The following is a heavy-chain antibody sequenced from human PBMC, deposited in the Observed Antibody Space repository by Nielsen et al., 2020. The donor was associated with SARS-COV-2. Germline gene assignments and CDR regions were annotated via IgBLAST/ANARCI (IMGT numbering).Heavy chain of an antibody. CDR3: ARVGGIAVAGTEG. J-gene: IGHJ4*02. CDR1: GGSFSGYY. Sequence: SKTLSLTCAVYGGSFSGYYWSWIRQPPGKGLEWIGEINHSGSTNYNPSLKSRVTISVDTSKNQFSLKLSSVTAADTAVYYCARVGGIAVAGTEGWGQGTLVTVSS. CDR2: INHSGST. D-gene: IGHD6-19*01. V-gene: IGHV4-34*01.